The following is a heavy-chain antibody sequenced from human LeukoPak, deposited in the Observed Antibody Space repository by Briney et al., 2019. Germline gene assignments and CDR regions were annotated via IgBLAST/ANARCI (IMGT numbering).Heavy chain of an antibody. Sequence: PSQTLSLTCTVSGGSMSSGNYYLSWIRHPAGKGLEWIGRIDNSGSINYNPSLRSRVTISLDTSKNQFSLNLTSVTAADTAVYYCAIGDWFDPWGQGTLVAVSS. CDR1: GGSMSSGNYY. V-gene: IGHV4-61*02. J-gene: IGHJ5*02. CDR2: IDNSGSI. CDR3: AIGDWFDP.